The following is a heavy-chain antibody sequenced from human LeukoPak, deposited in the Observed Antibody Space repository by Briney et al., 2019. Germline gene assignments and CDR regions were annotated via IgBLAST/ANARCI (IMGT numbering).Heavy chain of an antibody. CDR2: VNEDGSER. CDR1: GFTFTNIW. D-gene: IGHD5-24*01. CDR3: ARGRGWIDP. J-gene: IGHJ5*02. V-gene: IGHV3-7*01. Sequence: GGSLRLSCAASGFTFTNIWMTWFRQAPGKGLEWVANVNEDGSERNYVDSVKGRFTISRDNAKNSVYLQMNNLRVEETAVYYCARGRGWIDPWGQGTLVTVSS.